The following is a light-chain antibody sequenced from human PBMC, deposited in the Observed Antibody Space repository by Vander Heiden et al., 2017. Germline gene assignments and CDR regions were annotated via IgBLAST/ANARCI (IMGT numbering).Light chain of an antibody. CDR2: AAS. J-gene: IGKJ3*01. CDR3: QQSYSTPFT. Sequence: DIQMTQSPSSLSASVGDRVTITCRASQSISTYVNWYQEKPGKAPKLLIYAASSLQGGVPSRFSGSGSGTDFTLIISSLQPEDFATYYCQQSYSTPFTFGPGTKEDI. V-gene: IGKV1-39*01. CDR1: QSISTY.